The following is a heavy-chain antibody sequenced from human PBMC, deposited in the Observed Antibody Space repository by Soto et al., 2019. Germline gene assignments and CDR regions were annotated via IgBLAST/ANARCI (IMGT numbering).Heavy chain of an antibody. CDR2: INPNSGGT. V-gene: IGHV1-2*04. Sequence: ASVKVSCKASGYTFTGYYMHWVRQAPGQGLEWMGWINPNSGGTNYAQKFQGWVTMTRDTSISTAYMELSRLRSDDTAVYYCGRRGSSEPPYYYYYGMDVWGQGTTVTVSS. CDR3: GRRGSSEPPYYYYYGMDV. J-gene: IGHJ6*02. D-gene: IGHD2-15*01. CDR1: GYTFTGYY.